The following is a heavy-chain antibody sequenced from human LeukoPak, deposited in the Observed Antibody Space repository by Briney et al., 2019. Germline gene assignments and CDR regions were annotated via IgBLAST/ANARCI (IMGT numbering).Heavy chain of an antibody. D-gene: IGHD3-10*01. CDR2: IYYSGST. Sequence: PSETLSLTCTVSGGSISSSSYYWGWIRQPPGKGLEWIGSIYYSGSTYYNPSLKSRVTISVDTSKYQFSLKLSSVTAADTAVYYCARSGLLWFGSFDYWGQGNLVTVSS. CDR1: GGSISSSSYY. V-gene: IGHV4-39*01. J-gene: IGHJ4*02. CDR3: ARSGLLWFGSFDY.